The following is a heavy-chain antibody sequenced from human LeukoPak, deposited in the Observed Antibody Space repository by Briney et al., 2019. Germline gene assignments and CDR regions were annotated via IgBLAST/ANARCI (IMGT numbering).Heavy chain of an antibody. CDR3: AKDVGKWESLHFFDY. V-gene: IGHV3-23*01. CDR1: GSTLSTNA. Sequence: GGSLRLSCLTSGSTLSTNAMSWVRQAPGKGLEWISGISGSGASTYYADSVKGRFTISRDDSRNTLYLQMNSLRDDDTAVYYCAKDVGKWESLHFFDYWGQGTLVTVSS. J-gene: IGHJ4*02. CDR2: ISGSGAST. D-gene: IGHD1-26*01.